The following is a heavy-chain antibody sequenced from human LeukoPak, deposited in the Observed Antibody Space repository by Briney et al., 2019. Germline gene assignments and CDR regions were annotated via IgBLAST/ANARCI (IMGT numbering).Heavy chain of an antibody. CDR2: MKEDGGEI. CDR1: GFPFSNYW. D-gene: IGHD4-23*01. Sequence: PGGSLRLSCAGSGFPFSNYWMAWVRQAPGKGREWVANMKEDGGEINYVDSVKGRFTISRDNAKNSLDLQMNSLRVDDTAVYYCVRDRGYSTFDYWGQGTLVTVSS. V-gene: IGHV3-7*01. CDR3: VRDRGYSTFDY. J-gene: IGHJ4*02.